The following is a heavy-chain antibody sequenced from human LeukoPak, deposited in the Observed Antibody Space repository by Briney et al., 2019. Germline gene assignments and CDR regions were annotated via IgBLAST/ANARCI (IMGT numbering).Heavy chain of an antibody. CDR3: TRGGYTGDSSSTSCESGSWFDP. CDR1: GFTFSSYA. J-gene: IGHJ5*02. V-gene: IGHV3-30-3*01. Sequence: PGGSLRLSCAASGFTFSSYAMHWVRQAPGKGLEWVAVISYDGSNKYYADSVKGRFTISRDNSKNTLYLQMNSLRAEDTAVYYCTRGGYTGDSSSTSCESGSWFDPWGQGTLVTVSS. CDR2: ISYDGSNK. D-gene: IGHD2-2*01.